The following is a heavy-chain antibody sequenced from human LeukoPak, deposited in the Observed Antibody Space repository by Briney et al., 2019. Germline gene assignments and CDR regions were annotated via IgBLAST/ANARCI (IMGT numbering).Heavy chain of an antibody. D-gene: IGHD3-16*01. J-gene: IGHJ4*02. CDR3: ASDSDSWGIQPKYYFDY. V-gene: IGHV4-59*10. CDR1: GVSFSSYY. CDR2: IYPNGTT. Sequence: SETLSLTCAVSGVSFSSYYWSWIRQPAGEGLEWIGRIYPNGTTNYNPSLKSRLTVSIDTSKNQFSLRLSSVAAADTAVYYCASDSDSWGIQPKYYFDYWGQGALVTVSS.